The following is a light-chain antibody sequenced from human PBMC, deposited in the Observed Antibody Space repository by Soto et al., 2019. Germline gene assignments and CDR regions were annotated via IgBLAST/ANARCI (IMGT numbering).Light chain of an antibody. Sequence: QSALTQPASVSGSPGQSITISCTGTSSDVGNYNLVSWYQQHPGKAPKLIIYKGSKRPSGVSNRFSGSKSGNTASLTISGLQAEDEADYYCCSFAGSSTYVVFGGGTKLTVL. CDR2: KGS. J-gene: IGLJ2*01. CDR1: SSDVGNYNL. V-gene: IGLV2-23*01. CDR3: CSFAGSSTYVV.